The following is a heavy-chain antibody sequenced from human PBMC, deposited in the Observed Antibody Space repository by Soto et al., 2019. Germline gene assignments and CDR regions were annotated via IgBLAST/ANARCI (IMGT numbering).Heavy chain of an antibody. CDR3: ARETGLRSSGWSYYFDF. CDR2: ISGSGGTI. CDR1: GFTLSSYS. V-gene: IGHV3-48*02. J-gene: IGHJ4*02. Sequence: EVQLVESGGGMVQPGGSLRVSCAASGFTLSSYSMHWVRQAPGKGLEWVSYISGSGGTIYYADSEKGRFTISRDNAKNSLSVQMNSLRDEDTAVYFCARETGLRSSGWSYYFDFWDQGTRVTVSS. D-gene: IGHD6-19*01.